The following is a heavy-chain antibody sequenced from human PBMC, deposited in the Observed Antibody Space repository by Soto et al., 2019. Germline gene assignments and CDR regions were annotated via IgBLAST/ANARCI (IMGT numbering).Heavy chain of an antibody. CDR2: IYSGGST. V-gene: IGHV3-66*01. Sequence: QPGGSLRLSCAASGFTVSTKYMSWVRQAPGKGLEWVSVIYSGGSTFYADSVRGRFTTSRDNSKNTVNLQMNSLRAEDTAVYYCARDPWAADYWGQGTLVTVSS. CDR1: GFTVSTKY. CDR3: ARDPWAADY. D-gene: IGHD3-16*01. J-gene: IGHJ4*02.